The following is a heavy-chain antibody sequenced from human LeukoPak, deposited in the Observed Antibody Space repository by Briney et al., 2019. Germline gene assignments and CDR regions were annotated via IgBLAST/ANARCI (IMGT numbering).Heavy chain of an antibody. J-gene: IGHJ5*02. CDR1: GFTFSDYY. CDR2: ISSSGSTI. D-gene: IGHD5-24*01. Sequence: GGSLRLSCAASGFTFSDYYMSWIRQAPGKGLEWVSYISSSGSTIYYADSVKGRFTISRDNAKNLLYLQMNSLRAEDTAVYYCARPMRRSDWFDPWGQGTLVTVSS. V-gene: IGHV3-11*01. CDR3: ARPMRRSDWFDP.